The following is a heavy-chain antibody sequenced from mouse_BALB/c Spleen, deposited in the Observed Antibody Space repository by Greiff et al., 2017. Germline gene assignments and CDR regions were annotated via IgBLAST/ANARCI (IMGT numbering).Heavy chain of an antibody. Sequence: QVHVKQSGAELAKPGASVKMSCKASGYTFTSYWMHWVKQRPGQGLEWIGYINPSTGYTEYNQKFKDKATLTADKSSSTAYMQLSSLTSEDSAVYYCAREEDSSGSFDVWGAGTTVTVSS. V-gene: IGHV1-7*01. CDR1: GYTFTSYW. CDR2: INPSTGYT. J-gene: IGHJ1*01. CDR3: AREEDSSGSFDV. D-gene: IGHD3-2*01.